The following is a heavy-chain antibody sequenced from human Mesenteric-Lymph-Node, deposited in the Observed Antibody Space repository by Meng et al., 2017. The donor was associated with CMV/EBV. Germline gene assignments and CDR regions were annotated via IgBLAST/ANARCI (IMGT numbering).Heavy chain of an antibody. CDR1: GFTFSSYA. Sequence: GESLKISCAASGFTFSSYAMSWVRQAPGKGLEWVSAISGSGGSTYYADSVKGRFTISRDNFQNTLYLQMNSLRVEDTAVYYCAKSSGYTYGANAFDIWGQGTMVTVSS. CDR3: AKSSGYTYGANAFDI. D-gene: IGHD5-18*01. V-gene: IGHV3-23*01. J-gene: IGHJ3*02. CDR2: ISGSGGST.